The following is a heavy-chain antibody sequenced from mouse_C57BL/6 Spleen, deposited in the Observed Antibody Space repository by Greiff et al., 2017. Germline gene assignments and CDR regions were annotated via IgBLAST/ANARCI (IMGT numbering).Heavy chain of an antibody. CDR2: IWSGGST. CDR3: ARNWDY. Sequence: VKLVESGPGLVQPSQSLSITCNVSGFSLTSYGVHWVRQSPGKGLEWLGVIWSGGSTDYNAAFISRLSISKDNSKSQVFFKMNSLQANDTSIYYCARNWDYWGQGTTRTVSS. V-gene: IGHV2-2*02. CDR1: GFSLTSYG. J-gene: IGHJ2*01.